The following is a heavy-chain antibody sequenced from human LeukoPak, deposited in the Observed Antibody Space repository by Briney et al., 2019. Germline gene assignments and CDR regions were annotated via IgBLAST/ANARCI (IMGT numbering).Heavy chain of an antibody. V-gene: IGHV3-11*03. CDR2: ISSGSSYT. CDR1: GFTFSNAW. CDR3: ASRGDSSTWYRNDY. J-gene: IGHJ4*02. D-gene: IGHD6-13*01. Sequence: PGGSLRLSCAASGFTFSNAWMSWIRQAPGKGLEWISYISSGSSYTDYADSVKGRFTISRDNAKNSLYLQMNSLRAEDTAVYYCASRGDSSTWYRNDYWGQGTLVTVSS.